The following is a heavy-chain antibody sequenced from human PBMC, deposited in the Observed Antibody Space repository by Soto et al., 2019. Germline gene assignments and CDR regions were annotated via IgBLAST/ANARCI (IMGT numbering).Heavy chain of an antibody. Sequence: EVQLLESGGGLVQPGGSLRLSCAASGFTFSSYAMSWVRQAPGKGLEWVSSISGSGGSTYYADSVKGRFAISRDNSKNTLDLKMNSLRAEDTAIYYCAKDGGSSPDYFDYWGQGTLVTVSS. CDR3: AKDGGSSPDYFDY. CDR1: GFTFSSYA. V-gene: IGHV3-23*01. CDR2: ISGSGGST. J-gene: IGHJ4*02. D-gene: IGHD1-26*01.